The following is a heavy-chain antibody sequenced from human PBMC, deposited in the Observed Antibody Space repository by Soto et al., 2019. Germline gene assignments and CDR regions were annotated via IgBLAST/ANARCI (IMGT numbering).Heavy chain of an antibody. CDR2: INGRGNYK. Sequence: GGSLRLSCAASGFTLTTYTMNWVRQAPGMGLEWVSSINGRGNYKYYTDSVEGRFTVSRDNAQNSLYLQMNSLRAEDTAVYYCAREDGVVGATSAFDYWGQGTLVTVSS. CDR3: AREDGVVGATSAFDY. D-gene: IGHD1-26*01. J-gene: IGHJ4*02. CDR1: GFTLTTYT. V-gene: IGHV3-21*01.